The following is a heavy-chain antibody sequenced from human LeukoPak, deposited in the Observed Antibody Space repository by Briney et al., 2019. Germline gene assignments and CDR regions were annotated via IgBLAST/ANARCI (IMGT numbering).Heavy chain of an antibody. CDR2: ISGSGGST. V-gene: IGHV3-23*01. J-gene: IGHJ4*02. CDR1: GFIFSSYA. Sequence: PGGTLRLSCAASGFIFSSYAMSWVRQAPGKGLEWVSAISGSGGSTYYADSVKGRFTISRDNSKNTLYLQMNSLRAEDTAVYYCAKEGRRWLQLEGNFDYWGQGTLVTVSS. CDR3: AKEGRRWLQLEGNFDY. D-gene: IGHD5-24*01.